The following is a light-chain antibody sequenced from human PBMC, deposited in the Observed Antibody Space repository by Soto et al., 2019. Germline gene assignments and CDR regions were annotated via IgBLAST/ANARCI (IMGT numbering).Light chain of an antibody. Sequence: LFLTQSPGTLSLSPGERATLSCWASQSVHSRYLSWYQQKVGQAPRLLIYATSSRATGIPDRFSGSGSGTDFTLTISRLEPEDFAVYYCQQFDNSQWTFGQGTKVDIK. J-gene: IGKJ1*01. CDR1: QSVHSRY. V-gene: IGKV3-20*01. CDR2: ATS. CDR3: QQFDNSQWT.